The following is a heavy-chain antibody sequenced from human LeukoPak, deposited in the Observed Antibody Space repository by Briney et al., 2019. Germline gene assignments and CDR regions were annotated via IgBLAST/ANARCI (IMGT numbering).Heavy chain of an antibody. CDR2: IYYSGTT. J-gene: IGHJ6*03. V-gene: IGHV4-39*01. Sequence: SETLSLICSVSGGSIRSSNYYWGWIRQPPGKGLEWIGTIYYSGTTYYNPSLESRVTISEDMSKNQFSLTLRSVTAADTAVYYCARQISDYYYYYIDVWGKGTTVTVSS. CDR1: GGSIRSSNYY. D-gene: IGHD3-10*01. CDR3: ARQISDYYYYYIDV.